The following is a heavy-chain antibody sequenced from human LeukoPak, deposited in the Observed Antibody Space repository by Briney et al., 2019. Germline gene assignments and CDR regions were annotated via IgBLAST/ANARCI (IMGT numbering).Heavy chain of an antibody. CDR2: INHSGST. CDR1: GGSFSGYY. J-gene: IGHJ6*02. CDR3: ARVQAKPTYYYYYYGMDV. Sequence: SSETLSLTCAVYGGSFSGYYWSWIRQPPGKGLEWIGEINHSGSTNYNPSLKSRVTISVDTSKNQFSLKLSSVTAADTAVYYCARVQAKPTYYYYYYGMDVWGQGTTVTVSS. V-gene: IGHV4-34*01.